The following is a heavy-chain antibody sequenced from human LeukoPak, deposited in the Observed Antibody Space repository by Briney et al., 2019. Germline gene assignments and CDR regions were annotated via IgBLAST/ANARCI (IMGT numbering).Heavy chain of an antibody. CDR1: GGSFSGYY. J-gene: IGHJ4*02. CDR3: ARTAAAGLASDY. V-gene: IGHV4-34*01. Sequence: SETLSLTCAVYGGSFSGYYWSWIRQPPGKGLEWIGEINHSGSTNYNPSLKSRVTILVDTSKNQFSLKLSSVTAADTAVYYCARTAAAGLASDYWGQGTLATVSS. D-gene: IGHD6-13*01. CDR2: INHSGST.